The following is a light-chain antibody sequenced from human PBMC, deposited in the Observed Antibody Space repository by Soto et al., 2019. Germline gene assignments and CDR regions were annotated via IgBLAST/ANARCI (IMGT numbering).Light chain of an antibody. J-gene: IGKJ2*01. CDR2: DAS. CDR3: QHYDNNVYT. Sequence: DIQMTQSPSSVSASVGDRVTIACRASQGVGSWLAWYQQKPGQAPKVLIFDASNLQSGVPSRFSGSGSGTEFTLTISSLQPDDFATYYCQHYDNNVYTFGQGTKLEI. V-gene: IGKV1D-16*01. CDR1: QGVGSW.